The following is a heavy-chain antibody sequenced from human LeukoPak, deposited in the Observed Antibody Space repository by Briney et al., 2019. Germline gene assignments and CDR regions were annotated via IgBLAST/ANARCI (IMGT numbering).Heavy chain of an antibody. CDR3: ASTTAAGPRLEYYYYMDV. V-gene: IGHV1-69*13. D-gene: IGHD6-13*01. CDR1: GGTFSSYA. Sequence: SVKVSCKASGGTFSSYAISWVRQAPGQGLEWMGGIIPIFGTTNYAQKFQGRVTITADESTSTAYMELSSLRSEDTAVYYCASTTAAGPRLEYYYYMDVWGKGTTVTVSS. J-gene: IGHJ6*03. CDR2: IIPIFGTT.